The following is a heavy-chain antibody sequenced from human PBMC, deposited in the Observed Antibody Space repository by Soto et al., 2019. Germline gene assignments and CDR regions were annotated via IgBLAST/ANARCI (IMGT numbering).Heavy chain of an antibody. Sequence: QVQLVQSGAEVKKPGASVKVSCKVSGYTLTELSMHWVRQAPGKGLEWMGGFDPEDGETIYAQKFQGRVTMTEDTSXXTAHMELRSLRSEDTAVYYCATPRIAAAGTEYFDYWGQGTLVTVSS. CDR2: FDPEDGET. D-gene: IGHD6-13*01. J-gene: IGHJ4*02. CDR1: GYTLTELS. V-gene: IGHV1-24*01. CDR3: ATPRIAAAGTEYFDY.